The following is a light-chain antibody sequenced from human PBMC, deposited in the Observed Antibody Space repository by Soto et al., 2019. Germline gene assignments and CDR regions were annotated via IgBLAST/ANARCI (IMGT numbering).Light chain of an antibody. CDR1: QSVSRY. CDR3: QQYGSSPWT. Sequence: EIVLTQSPGTLSLSPGERATLSCRASQSVSRYLAWYQQKPGQAPRLLIYGASSRATGIPDRFSGSGSGTDFTLTISRLEPEDFAVYYRQQYGSSPWTFGQGTKVEIK. CDR2: GAS. V-gene: IGKV3-20*01. J-gene: IGKJ1*01.